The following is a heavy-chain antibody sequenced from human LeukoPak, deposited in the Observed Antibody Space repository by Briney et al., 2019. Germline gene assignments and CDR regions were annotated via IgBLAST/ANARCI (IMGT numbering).Heavy chain of an antibody. CDR2: ISGSGDIT. Sequence: GGSLRLSCAASGFTFSSYAMSWVRQAPGKGLEWVSAISGSGDITFYADSAKGRFTISRDNSKNTLCLQMNSLRAEDTALYYCAKDRNGDYPDYWGQGTLVTVSS. CDR3: AKDRNGDYPDY. CDR1: GFTFSSYA. J-gene: IGHJ4*02. V-gene: IGHV3-23*01. D-gene: IGHD4-17*01.